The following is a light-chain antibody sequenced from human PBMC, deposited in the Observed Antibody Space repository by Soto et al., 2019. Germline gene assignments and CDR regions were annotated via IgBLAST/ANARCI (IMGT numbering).Light chain of an antibody. CDR1: RSDVGTYNY. J-gene: IGLJ2*01. CDR2: EVS. CDR3: SSYTSSHTGV. V-gene: IGLV2-14*01. Sequence: QSALTQPASVSGSPGQSITISCTGSRSDVGTYNYVSWYQQHPGKAPQVLIYEVSNRPSGVSNRFSGSKSGNTASLTISGLQADDDADYYCSSYTSSHTGVFGGGTKVTVL.